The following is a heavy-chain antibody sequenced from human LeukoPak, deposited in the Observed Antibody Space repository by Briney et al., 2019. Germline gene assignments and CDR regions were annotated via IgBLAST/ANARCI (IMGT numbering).Heavy chain of an antibody. D-gene: IGHD1-26*01. V-gene: IGHV3-21*01. CDR2: ISSSSSYI. CDR3: ARSGNSHFDY. J-gene: IGHJ4*02. CDR1: GFTFSSYS. Sequence: PGGSLRLSCAASGFTFSSYSMNWVRQAPGKGLEWVSSISSSSSYIYYADSVKGRFTTSRDNAKNTLYLDVNSLRAEDTAVYYCARSGNSHFDYWGQGTLVTVSS.